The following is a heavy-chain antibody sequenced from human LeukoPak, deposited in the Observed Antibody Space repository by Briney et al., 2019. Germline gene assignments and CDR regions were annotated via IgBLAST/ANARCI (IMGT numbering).Heavy chain of an antibody. Sequence: PGGSLRLSCAASGFTFDDYAMHWVRQAPGKGLEWVSGISWNSSSIGYADSVKGRFTISRDNAKNSLYLQMNSLRAEDTAVYYCAREVGDGYNSDYYGMDVWGQGTTVTVSS. CDR2: ISWNSSSI. D-gene: IGHD5-24*01. V-gene: IGHV3-9*01. CDR3: AREVGDGYNSDYYGMDV. J-gene: IGHJ6*02. CDR1: GFTFDDYA.